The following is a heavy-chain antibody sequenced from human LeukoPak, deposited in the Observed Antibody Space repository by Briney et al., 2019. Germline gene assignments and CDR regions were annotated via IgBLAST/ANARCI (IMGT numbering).Heavy chain of an antibody. J-gene: IGHJ6*03. CDR3: ARLAVAGGTTYYYYYMDV. CDR2: INHSGST. Sequence: SETLSLTCAVYGGSFSGYYWSWIRQPPGKGLEWIGEINHSGSTNYNPSLKSRVTISVDTSKNQFSLKLSSVTAADTAVYYCARLAVAGGTTYYYYYMDVWGKGTTVTVSS. V-gene: IGHV4-34*01. D-gene: IGHD6-19*01. CDR1: GGSFSGYY.